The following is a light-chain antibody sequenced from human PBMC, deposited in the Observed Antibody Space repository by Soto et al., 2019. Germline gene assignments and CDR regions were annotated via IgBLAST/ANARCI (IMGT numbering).Light chain of an antibody. CDR1: QGISSY. J-gene: IGKJ1*01. V-gene: IGKV1-9*01. CDR2: AAS. CDR3: QQLNSYPL. Sequence: IQLTQSPSSLSASVGDRVTITCRASQGISSYLAWYQQKPWKAPKLLIYAASTLQSCVPSRFSGSGSGTVFTLTISCLQPEDFATYYCQQLNSYPLFGQGTKVEIK.